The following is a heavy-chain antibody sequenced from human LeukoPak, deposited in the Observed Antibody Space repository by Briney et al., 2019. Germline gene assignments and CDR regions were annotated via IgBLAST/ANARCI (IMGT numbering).Heavy chain of an antibody. Sequence: PGGSLRLSCAASGFTFATYVMSWVRQAPGKGLEWLSRISDSGGSAYYADSVKGRFTISRDNSKSTVYLQMNSLRVEDTAVYYRAKRRSLSGWRPPSFDSWGQGTLVTVSS. CDR1: GFTFATYV. V-gene: IGHV3-23*01. CDR3: AKRRSLSGWRPPSFDS. CDR2: ISDSGGSA. J-gene: IGHJ4*02. D-gene: IGHD6-19*01.